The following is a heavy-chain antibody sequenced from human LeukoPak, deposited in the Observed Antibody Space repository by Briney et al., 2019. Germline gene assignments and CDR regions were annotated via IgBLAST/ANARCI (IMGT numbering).Heavy chain of an antibody. CDR2: IYTSGST. CDR1: GGSISSGSYY. CDR3: ARGGGYDYYYYYYMDV. D-gene: IGHD5-12*01. V-gene: IGHV4-61*02. Sequence: SETLSLTCTVSGGSISSGSYYWSWIRQPAGTGLEWIGRIYTSGSTNYNPSLKSRVTISVDTSKNQFSLKLSSVTAADTAVYYCARGGGYDYYYYYYMDVWGKGTTVTI. J-gene: IGHJ6*03.